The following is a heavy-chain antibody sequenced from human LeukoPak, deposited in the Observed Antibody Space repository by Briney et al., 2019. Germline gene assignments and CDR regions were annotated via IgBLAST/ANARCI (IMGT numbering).Heavy chain of an antibody. CDR3: ARDGGIPWELQGR. CDR1: GFTVSSNY. J-gene: IGHJ4*02. V-gene: IGHV3-53*01. D-gene: IGHD1-26*01. Sequence: GGSLRLSCAASGFTVSSNYMSWVRQAPGKGLEWVSLIYSGGDTYYAGSVKGRFTISRDNSKNTLYLQMNSLRAEDTAVYYCARDGGIPWELQGRWGQGTLVTVSS. CDR2: IYSGGDT.